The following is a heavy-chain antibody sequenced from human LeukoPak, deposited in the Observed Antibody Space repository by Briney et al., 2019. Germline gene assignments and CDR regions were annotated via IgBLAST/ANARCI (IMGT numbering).Heavy chain of an antibody. CDR3: ASTGRDGYNY. J-gene: IGHJ4*02. Sequence: PGWSLRLSCAASGFTFSSYAMSWVRQAPGKGLEWVSAISGSGGSTYYADSVKGRFTISRDNSKNTLYLQMNSLRAEDTAVYYCASTGRDGYNYWGQGTLVTVSS. V-gene: IGHV3-23*01. CDR2: ISGSGGST. D-gene: IGHD5-24*01. CDR1: GFTFSSYA.